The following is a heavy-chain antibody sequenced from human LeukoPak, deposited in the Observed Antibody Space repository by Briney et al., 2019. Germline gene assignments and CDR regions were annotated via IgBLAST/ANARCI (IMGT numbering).Heavy chain of an antibody. CDR3: SRETATDAN. Sequence: GGSLRLSCAASGFTFSRYWMHWVRQAPGKGLVWVSRINSDVSSTSYADSVKGRFTISRDNAKNTLYLQMNSLRAEDTAVYYCSRETATDANWGQGTLVTVSS. CDR2: INSDVSST. D-gene: IGHD2-21*02. J-gene: IGHJ4*02. V-gene: IGHV3-74*01. CDR1: GFTFSRYW.